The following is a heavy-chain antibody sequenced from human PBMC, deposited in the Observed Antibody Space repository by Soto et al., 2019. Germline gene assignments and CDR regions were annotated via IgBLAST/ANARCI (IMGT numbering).Heavy chain of an antibody. D-gene: IGHD6-13*01. J-gene: IGHJ4*02. CDR1: GFTFSSYS. V-gene: IGHV3-48*02. Sequence: GGSLRLSCAASGFTFSSYSMNWVRQAPGKGLEWVSYISSSSSTIYYADSVKGRFTISRDNAKNSLYLQMNSLRDEDTAVYYCAREIPRQTLPYSSSHGYWGQGTLVTVSS. CDR3: AREIPRQTLPYSSSHGY. CDR2: ISSSSSTI.